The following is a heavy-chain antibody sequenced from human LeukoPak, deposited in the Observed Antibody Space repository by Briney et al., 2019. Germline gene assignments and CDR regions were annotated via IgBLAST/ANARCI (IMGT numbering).Heavy chain of an antibody. CDR2: INHNGNVN. CDR1: GFTFSSYW. Sequence: GGSLRLSCAASGFTFSSYWMNWARLAPGKGLEWVASINHNGNVNYYVDSVKGRFTISRDNGKNSLYLQMSNLRAKDTAVYFCARGGGLDVWGQGATVTVSS. V-gene: IGHV3-7*03. J-gene: IGHJ6*02. CDR3: ARGGGLDV. D-gene: IGHD3-16*01.